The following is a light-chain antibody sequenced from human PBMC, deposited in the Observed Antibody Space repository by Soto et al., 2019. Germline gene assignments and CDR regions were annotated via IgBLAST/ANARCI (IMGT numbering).Light chain of an antibody. J-gene: IGKJ1*01. CDR2: GAS. CDR1: QSVSSN. V-gene: IGKV3-20*01. CDR3: QQYGSSGT. Sequence: EKVITQSPATLSVSPGERASLSCRASQSVSSNLAWYQQKPGQAPRLLIYGASSRATGIPVRFSGSGSGTDFTLTISRLEPEDFAVYYCQQYGSSGTFGQGTKVDIK.